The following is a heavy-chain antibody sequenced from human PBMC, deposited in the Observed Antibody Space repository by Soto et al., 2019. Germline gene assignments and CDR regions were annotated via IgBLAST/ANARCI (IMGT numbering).Heavy chain of an antibody. CDR2: ISGSGDAI. Sequence: SLRITCVASGITFNKYVMSWVRQAPGKGLEFVSIISGSGDAIDYADSVKGRFTISRDNSRNTLYLQLNSLRADDTALYYCAKDRPIVDWGDFDVWGEGTMVTV. J-gene: IGHJ3*01. V-gene: IGHV3-23*01. D-gene: IGHD7-27*01. CDR1: GITFNKYV. CDR3: AKDRPIVDWGDFDV.